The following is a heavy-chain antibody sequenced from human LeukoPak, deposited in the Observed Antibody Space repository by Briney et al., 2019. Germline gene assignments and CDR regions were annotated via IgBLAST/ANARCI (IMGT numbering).Heavy chain of an antibody. Sequence: PGGSLRLSCAASGFTFSTYAIHWVRQAPGKGLEWMAVISYDGSNKYYADSVMGRFTISRDNSKNTLYLHMNSLRAEDTAVYYCARDPLTQFYAQYYFDFWGQGGLVSVSS. CDR2: ISYDGSNK. D-gene: IGHD2/OR15-2a*01. CDR1: GFTFSTYA. V-gene: IGHV3-30*04. J-gene: IGHJ4*02. CDR3: ARDPLTQFYAQYYFDF.